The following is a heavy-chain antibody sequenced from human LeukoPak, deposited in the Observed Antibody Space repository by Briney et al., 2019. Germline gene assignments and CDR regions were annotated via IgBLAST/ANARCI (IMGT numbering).Heavy chain of an antibody. V-gene: IGHV4-30-4*01. D-gene: IGHD6-13*01. CDR1: GGSISSGDYY. CDR3: ATFRSSNWYRKYYFDY. CDR2: IYYSGST. J-gene: IGHJ4*02. Sequence: PSETLSLTCTVSGGSISSGDYYWSWIRRPPGKGLEWIGYIYYSGSTYYNPSLKSRITISLDTSKNQFSLRLNSVTAADTAVYYCATFRSSNWYRKYYFDYWGQGTLVAVSS.